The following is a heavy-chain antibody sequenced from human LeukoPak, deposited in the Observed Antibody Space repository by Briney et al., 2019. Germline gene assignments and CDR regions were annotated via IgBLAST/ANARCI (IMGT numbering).Heavy chain of an antibody. D-gene: IGHD6-19*01. Sequence: SETLSLTRAVSVGSISIYYWSWIRQPPAKGMEWIEYIYYSGSTNYSPSLKSRVTISVNTSKNQLSLKLSSVTAADTAVYDCAKGLGGSSGCFGYWGQGALSNVSS. CDR1: VGSISIYY. V-gene: IGHV4-59*01. CDR3: AKGLGGSSGCFGY. J-gene: IGHJ4*02. CDR2: IYYSGST.